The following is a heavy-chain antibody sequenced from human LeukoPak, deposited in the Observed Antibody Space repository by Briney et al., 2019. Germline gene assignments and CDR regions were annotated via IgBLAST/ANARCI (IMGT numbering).Heavy chain of an antibody. J-gene: IGHJ3*02. CDR1: GGSFSGYY. V-gene: IGHV4-34*01. D-gene: IGHD2-2*01. Sequence: SETLSLTCAVYGGSFSGYYWSWIRQPPGKGLEWIGEINHSGSTNYNPSLKSRVTISVDTSKHQFSLKLSSVTAADTAVYYCARPGLCSSTSCYGLVSAFDIWGQGTMVTVSS. CDR2: INHSGST. CDR3: ARPGLCSSTSCYGLVSAFDI.